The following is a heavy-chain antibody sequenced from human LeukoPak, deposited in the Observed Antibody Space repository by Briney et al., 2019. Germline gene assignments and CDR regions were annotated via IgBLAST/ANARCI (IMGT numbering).Heavy chain of an antibody. Sequence: ASVKVSCKASGYTFTDYYIHWVRQAPGQGLEWMGWINPNSGGTNYAQTFQGRVTMTRDTSITTAYLELSRLRSDDTAVYYCARGTTDAYWGQGTPVTVSS. CDR1: GYTFTDYY. J-gene: IGHJ4*02. CDR3: ARGTTDAY. CDR2: INPNSGGT. D-gene: IGHD1-1*01. V-gene: IGHV1-2*02.